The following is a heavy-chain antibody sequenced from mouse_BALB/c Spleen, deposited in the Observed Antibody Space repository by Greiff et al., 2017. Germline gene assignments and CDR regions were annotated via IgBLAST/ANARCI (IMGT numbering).Heavy chain of an antibody. D-gene: IGHD1-1*01. J-gene: IGHJ2*01. V-gene: IGHV1-7*01. Sequence: VQLQQSGAELAKPGASVKMSCKASGYTFTSYWMHWVKQRPGQGLEWIGYINPSTGYTEYNQKFKDKATLTADKSSSTAYMQLSSLTSEDSAVYYCARNYYGSSYGYFDYWGQGTTLTVSS. CDR2: INPSTGYT. CDR1: GYTFTSYW. CDR3: ARNYYGSSYGYFDY.